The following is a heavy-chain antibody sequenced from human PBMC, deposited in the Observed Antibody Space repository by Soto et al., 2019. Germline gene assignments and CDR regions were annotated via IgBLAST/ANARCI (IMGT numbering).Heavy chain of an antibody. J-gene: IGHJ4*02. CDR3: ARLPISYGDYHY. V-gene: IGHV4-39*01. CDR2: IYYSGAT. Sequence: QLQLQESGPGLVKPSETLSLTCTVSGGSISSSSYYWGWIRQPPGKGLEWIGSIYYSGATYYNPSLKGRVTISVDTSKNQFSLKLTSVTATDTAVYYCARLPISYGDYHYWGQGTLVTVSS. CDR1: GGSISSSSYY. D-gene: IGHD4-17*01.